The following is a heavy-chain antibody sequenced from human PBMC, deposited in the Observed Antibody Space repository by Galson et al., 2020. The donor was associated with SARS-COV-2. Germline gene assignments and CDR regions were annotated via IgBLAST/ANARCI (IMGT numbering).Heavy chain of an antibody. CDR2: ISYDGSNK. V-gene: IGHV3-30*18. Sequence: GESLKISCAASGFTFSSYGMHWVRQAPGKGLEWVAVISYDGSNKYYADSVKGRFTISRDNSKNTLYLQMNSLRAEDTAVYYCAKTPLEFGELLLWGQGTLVTVSS. CDR1: GFTFSSYG. D-gene: IGHD3-10*01. CDR3: AKTPLEFGELLL. J-gene: IGHJ4*02.